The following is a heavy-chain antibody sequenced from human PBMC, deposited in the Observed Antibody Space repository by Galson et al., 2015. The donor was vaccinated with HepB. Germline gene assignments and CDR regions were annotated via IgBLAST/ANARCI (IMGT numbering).Heavy chain of an antibody. D-gene: IGHD6-13*01. CDR2: IIPIFGTA. CDR1: GGTFSSYA. J-gene: IGHJ6*03. CDR3: ARVPYDSIAAAVVEFGPGYYYYYMDV. Sequence: SVKVSCKASGGTFSSYAISWVRQAPGQGLEWMGGIIPIFGTANYAQKFQGRVTITADESTSTAYMELSSLRSEDTAVYYCARVPYDSIAAAVVEFGPGYYYYYMDVWGKGTTVTVSS. V-gene: IGHV1-69*13.